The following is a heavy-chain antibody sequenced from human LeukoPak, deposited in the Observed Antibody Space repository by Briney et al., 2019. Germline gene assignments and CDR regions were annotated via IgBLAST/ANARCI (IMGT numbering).Heavy chain of an antibody. CDR1: GGSISSYY. CDR3: ARVWSSRYYYYYYYMDV. V-gene: IGHV4-59*01. Sequence: PSETLSLTCTVSGGSISSYYWSWIRQPPGKGLEWIGYIYYSGSTNYNPSLKSRVTISVDTSKNQFSLKLSSVTAADTAVYYCARVWSSRYYYYYYYMDVWGKGTTVTVSS. J-gene: IGHJ6*03. CDR2: IYYSGST. D-gene: IGHD4/OR15-4a*01.